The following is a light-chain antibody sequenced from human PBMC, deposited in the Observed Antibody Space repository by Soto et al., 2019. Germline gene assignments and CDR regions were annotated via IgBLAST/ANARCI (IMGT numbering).Light chain of an antibody. Sequence: QSALTQPASVSGSPGQSITISCTGTSSDVGGYNYVSWYQQHPDKAPKLMIYDVSNRPSGVSNRFSGSKSGNTASLTISGLQAEDEADYYCSSYTSSSTLCVFVTGTKVTVL. CDR1: SSDVGGYNY. V-gene: IGLV2-14*01. J-gene: IGLJ1*01. CDR2: DVS. CDR3: SSYTSSSTLCV.